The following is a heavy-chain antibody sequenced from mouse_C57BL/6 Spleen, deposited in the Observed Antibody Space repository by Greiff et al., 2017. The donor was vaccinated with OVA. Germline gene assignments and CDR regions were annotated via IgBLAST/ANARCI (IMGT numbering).Heavy chain of an antibody. Sequence: QVQLKQPGAELVMPGASVKLSCKASGYTFTSYWMHWVKQRPGQGLEWIGEIDPSDSYTNYNQKFKGKSTLTVDKSSSTAYMQLSSLTSEDSAVYYCARGDDGYVFAYWGQGTLVTVSA. J-gene: IGHJ3*01. CDR3: ARGDDGYVFAY. D-gene: IGHD2-3*01. CDR1: GYTFTSYW. V-gene: IGHV1-69*01. CDR2: IDPSDSYT.